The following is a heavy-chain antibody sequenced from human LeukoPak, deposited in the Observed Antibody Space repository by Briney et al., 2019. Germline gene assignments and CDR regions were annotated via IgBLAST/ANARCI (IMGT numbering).Heavy chain of an antibody. J-gene: IGHJ4*02. D-gene: IGHD3-22*01. V-gene: IGHV1-2*02. CDR3: ARDGKFHYDSSGYSLDY. CDR1: GYTFTGYY. Sequence: ASVTVSCTASGYTFTGYYMHWVRQAPGQGLEWMGWINPNSGGTNYAQKFQGRVTMTRDTSISTAYMELSRLRSDDTAVYYCARDGKFHYDSSGYSLDYWGQGTLVTVSS. CDR2: INPNSGGT.